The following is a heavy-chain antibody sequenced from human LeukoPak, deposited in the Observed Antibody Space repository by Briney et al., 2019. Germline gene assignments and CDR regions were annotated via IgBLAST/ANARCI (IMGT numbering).Heavy chain of an antibody. D-gene: IGHD3-3*01. CDR1: GFAFSGYW. V-gene: IGHV3-74*01. Sequence: GGSLRLSCVTSGFAFSGYWMHWVRQGPEKGLELVSRIDNDGHGIIYADSVKGRFTTSRDNVKNTLYLQMNSLRVEDTAVYYCAAGGGWDPSFGVVTHIDAWGKGTTVVVS. CDR3: AAGGGWDPSFGVVTHIDA. J-gene: IGHJ6*03. CDR2: IDNDGHGI.